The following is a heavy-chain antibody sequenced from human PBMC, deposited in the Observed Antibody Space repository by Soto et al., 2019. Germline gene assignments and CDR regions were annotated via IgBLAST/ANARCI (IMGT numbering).Heavy chain of an antibody. CDR2: ISPYDGDT. CDR1: GYTFTTYG. CDR3: ARDHGGSYQADSFDP. Sequence: QVQLVQSGVEVKKPGASVKVSCKASGYTFTTYGISWVRQAPGQGLEWMGWISPYDGDTNYADTLQGRVTLTTDTSTTTVYMELRSLRSDGTAMYYCARDHGGSYQADSFDPWGQGTLVIVSS. D-gene: IGHD1-26*01. J-gene: IGHJ5*02. V-gene: IGHV1-18*01.